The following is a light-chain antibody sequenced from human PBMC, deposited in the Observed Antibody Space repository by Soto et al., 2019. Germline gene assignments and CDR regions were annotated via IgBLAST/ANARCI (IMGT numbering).Light chain of an antibody. Sequence: EIVLTQSPGSLSLSPGERASLSCRARQSVSSSYLSWYQQRHGQAPRLLIYGASSRAPGIPDRCSGSGSGTDFTLTISRREPEDDSVYYCQQYGSTPPITFGQGTRLEIK. V-gene: IGKV3-20*01. CDR1: QSVSSSY. CDR2: GAS. J-gene: IGKJ5*01. CDR3: QQYGSTPPIT.